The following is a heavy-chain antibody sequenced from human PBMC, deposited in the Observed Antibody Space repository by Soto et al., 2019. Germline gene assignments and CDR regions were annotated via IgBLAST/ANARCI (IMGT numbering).Heavy chain of an antibody. J-gene: IGHJ6*02. Sequence: GGSLRLSCAASGFTFSSYAMSWVRQAPGKGLEWVSAISGSGGSTYYADSVKGRFTISGDNSKNTLYLQMNSLRAEDTAVYYCAKGLAYDSSGYYYYYYGMDVWGQGTTVTVSS. CDR3: AKGLAYDSSGYYYYYYGMDV. CDR1: GFTFSSYA. D-gene: IGHD3-22*01. V-gene: IGHV3-23*01. CDR2: ISGSGGST.